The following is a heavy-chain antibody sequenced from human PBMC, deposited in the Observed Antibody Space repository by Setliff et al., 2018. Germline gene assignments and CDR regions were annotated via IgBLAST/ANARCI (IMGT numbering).Heavy chain of an antibody. V-gene: IGHV4-59*13. Sequence: SETLSLTCTVSGGSMTSYYWSWIRQSPWKGLEWIGYVHYSGDSNYNPSLKSRVTMSVDTSKNQFSLNLRSVTAADTAVYYCARQPSSGSYYNPRPYYFDYW. CDR1: GGSMTSYY. D-gene: IGHD3-10*01. J-gene: IGHJ4*01. CDR3: ARQPSSGSYYNPRPYYFDY. CDR2: VHYSGDS.